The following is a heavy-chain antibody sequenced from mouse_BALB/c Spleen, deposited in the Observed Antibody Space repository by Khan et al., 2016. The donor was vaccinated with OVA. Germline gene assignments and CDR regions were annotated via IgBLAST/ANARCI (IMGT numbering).Heavy chain of an antibody. CDR2: INPSTGYT. CDR3: AASILFYYSMDY. CDR1: GYTFTSYW. V-gene: IGHV1-7*01. J-gene: IGHJ4*01. D-gene: IGHD6-1*01. Sequence: QVQLQQSGAELAKPGASVKMSCKASGYTFTSYWMHWVKQRPGQGLEWIGYINPSTGYTEYNQKFKDKATLTTDKSSSPDYMQLSSLTSEDSAVYYCAASILFYYSMDYWGQGTSVTVSS.